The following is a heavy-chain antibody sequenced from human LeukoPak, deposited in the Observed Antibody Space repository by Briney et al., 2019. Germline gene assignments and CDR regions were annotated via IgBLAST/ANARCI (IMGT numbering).Heavy chain of an antibody. Sequence: SETLSLTCTVSGGSISSHYWSWIRQPPGKGLEWIGYIYNSGSTNYNPSLKSRVTISVDTSKNQFSLKLSSVTAADTAVYYCARNIYRYYYYYMDVWGKGTTVTVSS. CDR2: IYNSGST. CDR1: GGSISSHY. D-gene: IGHD1/OR15-1a*01. V-gene: IGHV4-59*11. CDR3: ARNIYRYYYYYMDV. J-gene: IGHJ6*03.